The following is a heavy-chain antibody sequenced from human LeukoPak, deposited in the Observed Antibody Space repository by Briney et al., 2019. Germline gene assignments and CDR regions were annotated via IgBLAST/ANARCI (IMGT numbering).Heavy chain of an antibody. CDR1: GGSFSGYY. D-gene: IGHD6-13*01. Sequence: RSETLSLTCAVYGGSFSGYYWSWIRQPPGKGLEWIGEINHSGSTNYNPSLKSRVTISVDTSKNQFSLKLSSVTAADTAVYYCARTRYSSSWFTFDYWGQGTLVTVSS. J-gene: IGHJ4*02. V-gene: IGHV4-34*01. CDR3: ARTRYSSSWFTFDY. CDR2: INHSGST.